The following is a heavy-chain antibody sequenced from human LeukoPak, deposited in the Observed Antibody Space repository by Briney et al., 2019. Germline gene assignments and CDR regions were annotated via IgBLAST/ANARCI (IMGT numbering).Heavy chain of an antibody. D-gene: IGHD2-2*02. CDR2: ISAYNGNT. CDR3: ARGVVPAAISYMDV. J-gene: IGHJ6*03. CDR1: GYTFTSYG. Sequence: GASVTVSFKASGYTFTSYGISWVRQAPGQGLEWMGWISAYNGNTNYAQKLQGRVTMTTDTSTSTAYMELRSLRSDDTAVYYCARGVVPAAISYMDVWGKGTTVTISS. V-gene: IGHV1-18*01.